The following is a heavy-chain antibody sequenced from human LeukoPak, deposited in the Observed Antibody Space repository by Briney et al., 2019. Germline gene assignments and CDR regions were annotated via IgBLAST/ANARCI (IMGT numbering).Heavy chain of an antibody. CDR3: ARGKRFLEWLLSPSYYYYYGMDV. Sequence: ASVKVSCEASGYTFTSYDINWVRQATGQGLEWMGWMNPNSGNTGYAQKFQGRVTMTRNTSISTAYMELSSLRSEDTAVYYCARGKRFLEWLLSPSYYYYYGMDVWGQGTTVTVSS. CDR1: GYTFTSYD. D-gene: IGHD3-3*01. J-gene: IGHJ6*02. V-gene: IGHV1-8*01. CDR2: MNPNSGNT.